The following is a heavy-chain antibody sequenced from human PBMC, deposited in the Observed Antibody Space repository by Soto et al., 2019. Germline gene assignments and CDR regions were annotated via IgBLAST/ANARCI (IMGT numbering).Heavy chain of an antibody. D-gene: IGHD6-13*01. CDR3: ARNGGNTWYYFDS. V-gene: IGHV4-34*01. Sequence: QVQLQQWGAGLLKPSETLSLTCAVNGGSFTGYYGAWIRQSPEKGLEWTGEISHSGTTKYNPSLKSRVTISVDTSKNQFSLKLSSVTAADTGMYYCARNGGNTWYYFDSWGQGTVVTVSS. CDR2: ISHSGTT. J-gene: IGHJ4*02. CDR1: GGSFTGYY.